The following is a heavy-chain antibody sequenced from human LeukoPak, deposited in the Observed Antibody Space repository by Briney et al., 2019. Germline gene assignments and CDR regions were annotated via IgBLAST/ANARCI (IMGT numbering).Heavy chain of an antibody. D-gene: IGHD1-1*01. Sequence: PGGSLRLSCAASGFTFKNYAMSWVRQAPGKGLEWVSAIGDDGSDSKYAGSAKGRFTISRDNSKNTLFLQMNSLRAEDTAIYYCGRDWKLDYWGQGTLVTVSS. CDR2: IGDDGSDS. J-gene: IGHJ4*02. CDR3: GRDWKLDY. V-gene: IGHV3-23*01. CDR1: GFTFKNYA.